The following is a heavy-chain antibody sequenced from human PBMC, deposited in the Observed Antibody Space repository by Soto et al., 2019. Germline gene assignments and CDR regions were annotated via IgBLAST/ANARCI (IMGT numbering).Heavy chain of an antibody. V-gene: IGHV3-30*18. CDR3: AKDIGILTGYMYYFDY. J-gene: IGHJ4*02. Sequence: PVGSLRLSCAASGFTFSSYGMHWVRQAPGKGLEWVAVISYDGSNKYYADSVKGRFTISRDNSKNTLYLQMNSLRAEDTAVYYCAKDIGILTGYMYYFDYWGQGTLVTAPQ. CDR1: GFTFSSYG. CDR2: ISYDGSNK. D-gene: IGHD3-9*01.